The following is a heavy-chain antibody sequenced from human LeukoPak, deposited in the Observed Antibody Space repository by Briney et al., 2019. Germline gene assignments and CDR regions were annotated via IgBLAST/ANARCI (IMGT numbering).Heavy chain of an antibody. Sequence: ASVKVSCKASGYTFTSYAMNWVRQAPGQGLEWMGWINTNTGNPTYAQGFTGRFVFSLDTSVSTAYLQISSLKAEDTAVYYCARPIVVQHYYGMDVWGQGTTVTVSS. D-gene: IGHD3-22*01. CDR3: ARPIVVQHYYGMDV. CDR1: GYTFTSYA. V-gene: IGHV7-4-1*02. J-gene: IGHJ6*02. CDR2: INTNTGNP.